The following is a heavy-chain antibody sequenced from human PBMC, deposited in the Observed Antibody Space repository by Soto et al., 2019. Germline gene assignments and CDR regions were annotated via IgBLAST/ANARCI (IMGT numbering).Heavy chain of an antibody. CDR1: GGTFSSYA. Sequence: HVQLVPSGAEVKQPGSSVKVSCKAFGGTFSSYALSSVRQAPGQGREWMGGIIPLFGTPNYAQNSQGRVTITADKSTSPAYMEVASLRSDDTAVYYCARAFSSGWGGDFDYWDQGTLGIVSS. CDR2: IIPLFGTP. CDR3: ARAFSSGWGGDFDY. V-gene: IGHV1-69*06. D-gene: IGHD6-19*01. J-gene: IGHJ4*02.